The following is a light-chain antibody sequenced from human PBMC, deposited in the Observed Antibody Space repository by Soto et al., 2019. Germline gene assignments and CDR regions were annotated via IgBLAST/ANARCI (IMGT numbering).Light chain of an antibody. CDR2: GAF. V-gene: IGKV3-15*01. Sequence: EIVMTQSPVTLSVSPGERATLSCRASQSVSRNLAWYQQKPGQAPRLLIYGAFTRATGVPARFSGSGSGTEFTLTISSLQSEDSAVYYCQQYNDWPSLTFGGGTKVGTK. J-gene: IGKJ4*01. CDR1: QSVSRN. CDR3: QQYNDWPSLT.